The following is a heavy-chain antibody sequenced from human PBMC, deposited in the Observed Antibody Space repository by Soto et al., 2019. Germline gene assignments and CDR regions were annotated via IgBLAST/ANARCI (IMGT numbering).Heavy chain of an antibody. Sequence: QVQLVQSGAEVKKAGSSVKVSCKVSGGTFSSYFINWVRQAPGQGLEWVGGIIPVFGTASYAEKFQGSVTITADESTSTAYLELSSLRPDDTAVYYCARETPSAAAAYYYYGLDVWGQGTTVTVPS. CDR2: IIPVFGTA. V-gene: IGHV1-69*01. CDR3: ARETPSAAAAYYYYGLDV. D-gene: IGHD6-13*01. J-gene: IGHJ6*02. CDR1: GGTFSSYF.